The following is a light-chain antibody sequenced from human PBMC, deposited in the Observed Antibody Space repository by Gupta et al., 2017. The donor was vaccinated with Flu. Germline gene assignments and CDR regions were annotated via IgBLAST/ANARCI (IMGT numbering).Light chain of an antibody. Sequence: DIQMSQSPSSLSASVGNRVTITCRASQSISSYLNWYQQKPGNAPKLLIYAASSLQSGVPSRFSGSGSGTDFTLTISSLQPEDFATYYCQQSYSTPLTCGGGTKVEIK. CDR2: AAS. CDR3: QQSYSTPLT. V-gene: IGKV1-39*01. CDR1: QSISSY. J-gene: IGKJ4*01.